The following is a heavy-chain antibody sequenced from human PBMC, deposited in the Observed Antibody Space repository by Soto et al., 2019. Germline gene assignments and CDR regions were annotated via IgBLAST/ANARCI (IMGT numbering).Heavy chain of an antibody. J-gene: IGHJ4*02. CDR1: GGSISSGNYY. D-gene: IGHD2-15*01. Sequence: QVQLQESGPGLVKPSQTLSLTCTVSGGSISSGNYYWSWIRQPPGKGLEWIGFISYSWSTYYSTSLKSRVTISVDTSKSQVSLKLSFVTAADTAVYYCATMGTPATGLYFFDYWGQGSLVTVSS. V-gene: IGHV4-30-4*01. CDR3: ATMGTPATGLYFFDY. CDR2: ISYSWST.